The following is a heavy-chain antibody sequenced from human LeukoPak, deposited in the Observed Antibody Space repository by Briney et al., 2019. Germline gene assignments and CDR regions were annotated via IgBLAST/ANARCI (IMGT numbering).Heavy chain of an antibody. CDR3: ARGLDIVVVPAASHFDY. J-gene: IGHJ4*02. CDR2: ISSSSSYI. CDR1: GFTFSSYS. D-gene: IGHD2-2*03. Sequence: GGSLRLSCAASGFTFSSYSMNWVRQAPGKGLEWVSSISSSSSYIYYADSVKGRFTISRDNAKNSLYLQMNSLRAEDTAVYYCARGLDIVVVPAASHFDYWGPGTLVTVSS. V-gene: IGHV3-21*01.